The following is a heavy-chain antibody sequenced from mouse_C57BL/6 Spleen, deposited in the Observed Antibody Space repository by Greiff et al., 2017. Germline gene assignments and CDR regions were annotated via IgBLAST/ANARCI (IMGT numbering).Heavy chain of an antibody. Sequence: QVQLQQSGAELARPGASVKMSCKASGYTFTSYTMHWVKQRPGQGLEWIGYINPSSGYTKYNQKFKDKATLTADKSSSTAYMQLSSLTSEDSAVYYCATYYSNSYYFDYWGQGTTLTVSS. J-gene: IGHJ2*01. V-gene: IGHV1-4*01. CDR3: ATYYSNSYYFDY. D-gene: IGHD2-5*01. CDR1: GYTFTSYT. CDR2: INPSSGYT.